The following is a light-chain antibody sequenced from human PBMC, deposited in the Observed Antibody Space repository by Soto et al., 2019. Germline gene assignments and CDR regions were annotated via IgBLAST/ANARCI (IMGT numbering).Light chain of an antibody. V-gene: IGKV3-15*01. Sequence: EIVMTQSPATLSVSPGERATLSCRASQSVSDNLAWYQQKPGQAPRLLIYGASTGATGIPARFSGSGSGTEFTLTISGLQSEDFAVYYCQQYNNWPLTFGGGTKVDIK. CDR2: GAS. J-gene: IGKJ4*01. CDR3: QQYNNWPLT. CDR1: QSVSDN.